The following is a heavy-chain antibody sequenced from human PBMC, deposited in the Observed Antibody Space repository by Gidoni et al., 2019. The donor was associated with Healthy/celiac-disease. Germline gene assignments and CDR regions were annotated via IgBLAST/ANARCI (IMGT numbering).Heavy chain of an antibody. V-gene: IGHV1-3*01. J-gene: IGHJ6*02. CDR2: INAGNGNT. CDR3: AAAVAGYYYYYGMDV. D-gene: IGHD6-19*01. CDR1: GYTFTSYA. Sequence: QVQLVQSGAEVKKPGASVKVSCKASGYTFTSYAMHWVRQAPGQRLEWMGWINAGNGNTKYSQKFQGRVTITRDTSASTAYMELSSLRSEDTAVYYCAAAVAGYYYYYGMDVWGQGTTVTVSS.